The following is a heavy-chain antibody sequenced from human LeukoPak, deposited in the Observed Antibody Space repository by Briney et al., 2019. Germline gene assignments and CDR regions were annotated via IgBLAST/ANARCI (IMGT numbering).Heavy chain of an antibody. V-gene: IGHV4-38-2*02. Sequence: PSGTLSLTCIVSGYSIISDYFWGWVRQPPGKGPEWIGSIFHSGSVYYNPSLKSRVTISVDTSKNQFSLKLSSVTAADTAVYYCARYGGKKAVDYWGQGTLVTVSS. CDR1: GYSIISDYF. CDR2: IFHSGSV. CDR3: ARYGGKKAVDY. D-gene: IGHD4-23*01. J-gene: IGHJ4*02.